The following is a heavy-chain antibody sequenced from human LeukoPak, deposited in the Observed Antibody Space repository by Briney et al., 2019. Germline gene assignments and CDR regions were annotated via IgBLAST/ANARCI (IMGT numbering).Heavy chain of an antibody. V-gene: IGHV4-34*01. CDR1: GGSFSGYY. J-gene: IGHJ4*02. CDR3: ARGFEVTMVRGVHAGDYFDY. CDR2: FNHSGST. D-gene: IGHD3-10*01. Sequence: PSETLSLTCAVYGGSFSGYYWSWIRQPPGKGLEWIGEFNHSGSTNYNPSLKSRVTISVDTTKNQFSLKLSSVTAADTAVYYCARGFEVTMVRGVHAGDYFDYWGQGTLVTVSS.